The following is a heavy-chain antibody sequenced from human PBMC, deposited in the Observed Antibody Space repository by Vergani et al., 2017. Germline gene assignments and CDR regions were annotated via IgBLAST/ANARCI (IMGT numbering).Heavy chain of an antibody. CDR3: AHSSLWFGELYDAFDI. D-gene: IGHD3-10*01. J-gene: IGHJ3*02. CDR1: GFSLSTSGVG. Sequence: QITLKESGPTLVKPTQTLTLTCTFSGFSLSTSGVGVGWIRQPPGKALEWLALIYWNDDKRYSPYLKSRLTITKDTSKNQVVLTMTNMDPVDTATYYCAHSSLWFGELYDAFDIWGQGTMVTVSS. V-gene: IGHV2-5*01. CDR2: IYWNDDK.